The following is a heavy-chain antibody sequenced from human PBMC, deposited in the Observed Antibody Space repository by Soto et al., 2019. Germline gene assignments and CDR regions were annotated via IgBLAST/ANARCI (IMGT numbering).Heavy chain of an antibody. CDR2: VYHSGNP. V-gene: IGHV4-30-2*01. J-gene: IGHJ4*02. D-gene: IGHD2-21*02. CDR3: ARLALVTRIFDY. CDR1: GGSISSGGYS. Sequence: QLQLQESGSGLVKPSQTLSLTCAVSGGSISSGGYSWSWIRQPPGKGLEWIGYVYHSGNPYYNPSLKGRVTISLDRSKNQFSLGLGSVTAADTAVYYCARLALVTRIFDYWGQGTLVTVSS.